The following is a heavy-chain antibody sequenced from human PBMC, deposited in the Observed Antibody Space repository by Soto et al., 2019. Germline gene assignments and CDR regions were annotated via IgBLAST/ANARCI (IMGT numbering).Heavy chain of an antibody. CDR2: IYYSGST. CDR3: ARDHPMVRGVIPKYYYYGMDV. D-gene: IGHD3-10*01. Sequence: PSETLSLTCTVSGGSISSYYWSWIRQPPGKGLEWIGYIYYSGSTNYNPSLKSRVTISVDTSKNQFSLKLSSVTAADTAVYYCARDHPMVRGVIPKYYYYGMDVWGQGTTVTVSS. J-gene: IGHJ6*02. V-gene: IGHV4-59*01. CDR1: GGSISSYY.